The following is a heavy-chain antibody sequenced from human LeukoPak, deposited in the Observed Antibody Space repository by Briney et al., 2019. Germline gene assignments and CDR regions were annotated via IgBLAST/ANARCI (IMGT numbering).Heavy chain of an antibody. J-gene: IGHJ4*02. V-gene: IGHV3-23*01. Sequence: PGGSLRLSCAASGFTFSSYAMTWVRQAPGKGLEWVSSVSGSGGFTYYPDSVKGRFTISRDTSKNTLYLQMDSLRAEDTAVYFCAKAVYAAGIFEYWGQGTLVTVSS. CDR2: VSGSGGFT. D-gene: IGHD6-13*01. CDR1: GFTFSSYA. CDR3: AKAVYAAGIFEY.